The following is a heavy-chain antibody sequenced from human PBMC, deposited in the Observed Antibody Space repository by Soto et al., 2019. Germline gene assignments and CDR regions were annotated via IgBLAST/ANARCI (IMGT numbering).Heavy chain of an antibody. CDR3: ARGVGSGTYYNQYNWFDP. CDR1: GYTFTNYG. Sequence: QVQLVQSGAEVKKPGASVKVSCKASGYTFTNYGISWVRQAPGHGLEWMGWINTYNGNTNHAQKLQGRVTMTTDTSTSTAYMELRSLRSDDTAVYYCARGVGSGTYYNQYNWFDPWGQGTLVTVSS. D-gene: IGHD3-10*01. CDR2: INTYNGNT. V-gene: IGHV1-18*01. J-gene: IGHJ5*02.